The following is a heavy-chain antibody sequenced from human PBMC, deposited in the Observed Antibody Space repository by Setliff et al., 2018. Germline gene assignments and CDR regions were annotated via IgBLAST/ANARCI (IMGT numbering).Heavy chain of an antibody. CDR3: ASPSGTTQHYYYGMDV. CDR2: IDPSDSYT. V-gene: IGHV5-10-1*01. Sequence: GESLKISCKGSGYSFTSYWISWVRQMPGKGLEWMGRIDPSDSYTNYSPSFQGHVTISADKSISTAYLQWSSLKASDTAMYYCASPSGTTQHYYYGMDVWGQGTTVTVSS. J-gene: IGHJ6*02. D-gene: IGHD1-1*01. CDR1: GYSFTSYW.